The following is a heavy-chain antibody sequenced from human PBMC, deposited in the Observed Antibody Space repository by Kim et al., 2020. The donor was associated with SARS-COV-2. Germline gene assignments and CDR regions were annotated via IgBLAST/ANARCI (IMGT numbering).Heavy chain of an antibody. J-gene: IGHJ6*02. CDR3: ARKLTSYGMDV. V-gene: IGHV3-30*07. Sequence: NKYYADSVKGRFPISRDNSKNPLGPQRNCRRAEVTAVYYCARKLTSYGMDVWGQGTTVTVSS. CDR2: NK. D-gene: IGHD3-9*01.